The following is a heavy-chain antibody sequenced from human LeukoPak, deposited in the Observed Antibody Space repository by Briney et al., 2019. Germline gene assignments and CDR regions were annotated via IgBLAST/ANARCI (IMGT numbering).Heavy chain of an antibody. CDR2: ISHDGSNQ. V-gene: IGHV3-30*03. Sequence: GSLRLSCAASGFTFNSYGMHWVRQAPGKGLEWVALISHDGSNQHYPDSVKGRFTISRDNSENTLSLHMNSLRAEDTAMYYCAREGYYAFDIWGQGTMVTVSS. J-gene: IGHJ3*02. CDR1: GFTFNSYG. D-gene: IGHD3-22*01. CDR3: AREGYYAFDI.